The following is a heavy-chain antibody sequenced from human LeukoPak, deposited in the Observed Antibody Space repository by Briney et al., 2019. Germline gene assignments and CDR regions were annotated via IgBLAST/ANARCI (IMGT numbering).Heavy chain of an antibody. J-gene: IGHJ4*02. CDR1: GYTFTSYD. CDR3: ARGRGTMFRGLGYFDY. Sequence: ASVXXSCKASGYTFTSYDXNWVRQXTGQGLEWMGWMTPINGDTDYAQKFQGRVIMTRNTSISTAYMELSSLRSEDTAVYYCARGRGTMFRGLGYFDYWGQGTLVTVSS. D-gene: IGHD3-10*01. V-gene: IGHV1-8*01. CDR2: MTPINGDT.